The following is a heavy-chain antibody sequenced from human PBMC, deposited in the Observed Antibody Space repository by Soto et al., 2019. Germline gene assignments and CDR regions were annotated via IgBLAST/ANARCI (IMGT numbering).Heavy chain of an antibody. CDR2: IITIFGTA. CDR3: ARARGGYNLDAFDL. J-gene: IGHJ3*01. Sequence: QVQLVQSGAEVKKPGSSVKVSCKASGGTFSSYAISWVRQAPGQGLEWMGGIITIFGTANYAQKFNGRVTITADESTSTASVELSSLRFEDTAVYYCARARGGYNLDAFDLWGQGTMVTVSS. V-gene: IGHV1-69*01. CDR1: GGTFSSYA. D-gene: IGHD5-12*01.